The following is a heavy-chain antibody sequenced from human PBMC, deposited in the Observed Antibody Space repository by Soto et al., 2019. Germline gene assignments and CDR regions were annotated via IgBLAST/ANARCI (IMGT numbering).Heavy chain of an antibody. Sequence: EVQLVESGGGLVQPGGSLRLSCAASGFTFSSYWMSWVRQAPGKGLEWVANIKQDGSEKYYVDSVKGRFTISRDNAQNSVYLEMNSLRAEDTAVYYCAGEDPAMVYYYYYGMAVWGQGTTVTVSS. J-gene: IGHJ6*02. V-gene: IGHV3-7*05. D-gene: IGHD5-18*01. CDR1: GFTFSSYW. CDR3: AGEDPAMVYYYYYGMAV. CDR2: IKQDGSEK.